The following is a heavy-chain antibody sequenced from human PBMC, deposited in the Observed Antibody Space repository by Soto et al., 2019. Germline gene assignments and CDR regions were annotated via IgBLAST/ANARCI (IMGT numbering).Heavy chain of an antibody. Sequence: EVHLVESGGGLVQPGGSLRLSCAASGFSVGSRYLYWVRQAPGRGLQWVSSIYVDGTTYYTDSVKGRFSISRDSSKNTLYLQMNSLGAEDTALYYCIKGKVGTDPNWLDPWGQGSLVTVSS. CDR3: IKGKVGTDPNWLDP. D-gene: IGHD2-21*02. CDR2: IYVDGTT. J-gene: IGHJ5*02. V-gene: IGHV3-66*01. CDR1: GFSVGSRY.